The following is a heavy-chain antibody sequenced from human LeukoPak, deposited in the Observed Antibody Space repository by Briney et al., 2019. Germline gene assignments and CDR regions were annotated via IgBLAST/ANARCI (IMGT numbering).Heavy chain of an antibody. J-gene: IGHJ4*02. D-gene: IGHD1-26*01. CDR1: GGSISSGGYS. CDR2: IYHSGST. Sequence: KSSETLSLTCAVSGGSISSGGYSWSWIRQPPGKGLEWIGYIYHSGSTYYNPSLKSRVTIPVDRSKNQFSLKLSSVTAADTAVYYCARGLGELTDYWGQGTLVTVSS. CDR3: ARGLGELTDY. V-gene: IGHV4-30-2*01.